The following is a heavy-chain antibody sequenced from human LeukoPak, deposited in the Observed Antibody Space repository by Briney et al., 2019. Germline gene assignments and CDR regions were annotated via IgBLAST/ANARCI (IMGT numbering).Heavy chain of an antibody. V-gene: IGHV4-34*01. J-gene: IGHJ4*02. CDR1: GGSFSDYY. D-gene: IGHD1-26*01. CDR3: ARHAYGSYSY. CDR2: INHSGSS. Sequence: SETLSLTCAVYGGSFSDYYWSWIRQPPGKGLEWIGEINHSGSSNYNPSLKSRVTISVDTSKNQFSLKLSSVTAADTAVYYCARHAYGSYSYWGQGTLVTVSS.